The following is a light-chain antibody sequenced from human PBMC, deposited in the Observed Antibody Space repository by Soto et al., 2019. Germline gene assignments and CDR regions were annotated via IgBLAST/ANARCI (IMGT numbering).Light chain of an antibody. CDR3: KKYNSAWDIT. Sequence: DIQMTQSPSSLSASVGDRVTITCRASQGISNYLAWYQQKPGKVPKLLIYAASTLQSGVPSRFSGSGSGTDFTLTISSLQPEDVATYYCKKYNSAWDITFAPGTKVDIK. V-gene: IGKV1-27*01. J-gene: IGKJ3*01. CDR2: AAS. CDR1: QGISNY.